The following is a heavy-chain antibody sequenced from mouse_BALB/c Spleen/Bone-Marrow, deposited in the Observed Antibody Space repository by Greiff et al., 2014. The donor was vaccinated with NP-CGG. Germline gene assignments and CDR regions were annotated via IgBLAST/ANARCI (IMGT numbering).Heavy chain of an antibody. CDR3: ARDYSGYFDF. CDR2: IRNKPNGYTT. CDR1: GFTFTDYF. D-gene: IGHD5-1*01. Sequence: EVQLVESGGGLVQPGGSLRLSRTTSGFTFTDYFMTWVRQPPGKALEWLGFIRNKPNGYTTEYNPSVKGRFTISRDNSQGILYLQMNTLRAEDSAIYYCARDYSGYFDFWGQGTTLTVSS. J-gene: IGHJ2*01. V-gene: IGHV7-3*02.